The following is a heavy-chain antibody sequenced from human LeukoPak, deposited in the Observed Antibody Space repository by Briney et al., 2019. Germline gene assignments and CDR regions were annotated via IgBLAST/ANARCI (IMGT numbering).Heavy chain of an antibody. CDR2: INHSGST. CDR1: GGSFSGYY. CDR3: ARSDYYDSNGKLDY. D-gene: IGHD3-22*01. J-gene: IGHJ4*02. Sequence: PSETLSLTCAVYGGSFSGYYWSWIRQPPGKGLEWIGEINHSGSTNYNPSLKSRVTLSLDTSKNQFSLKLSSVTAADTAVYYCARSDYYDSNGKLDYWGQGAQVTVSS. V-gene: IGHV4-34*01.